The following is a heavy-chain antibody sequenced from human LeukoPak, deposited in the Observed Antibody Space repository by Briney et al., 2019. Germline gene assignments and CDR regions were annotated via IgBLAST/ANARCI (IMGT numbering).Heavy chain of an antibody. V-gene: IGHV4-59*11. CDR1: GASMSSHY. D-gene: IGHD6-6*01. CDR3: AKEGGPARPGLDS. J-gene: IGHJ4*02. Sequence: SETLSLTCTVSGASMSSHYWTWMRQDPGTGLEWIGNIYHPGSTSYNPALESRVTISLDTSNNQFSLKLTSVTAADTAVYYCAKEGGPARPGLDSWGQGTLVTVSS. CDR2: IYHPGST.